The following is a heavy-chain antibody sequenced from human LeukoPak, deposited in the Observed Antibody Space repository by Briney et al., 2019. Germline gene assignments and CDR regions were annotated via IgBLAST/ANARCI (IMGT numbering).Heavy chain of an antibody. D-gene: IGHD3-16*01. CDR2: ISSSSSYI. Sequence: GGSLRLSCAASGFTFSSYSMNWVRQAPGKGLEWVSSISSSSSYIYYADSVKGRFTISRDNSKNTLYLQMNSLRAEDTAVYYCAKSFGGDHSWFDPWGQGTLVTVSS. CDR1: GFTFSSYS. J-gene: IGHJ5*02. CDR3: AKSFGGDHSWFDP. V-gene: IGHV3-21*01.